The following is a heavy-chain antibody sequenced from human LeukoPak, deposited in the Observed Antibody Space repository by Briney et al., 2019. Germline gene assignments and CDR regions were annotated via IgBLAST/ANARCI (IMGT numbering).Heavy chain of an antibody. CDR3: ARAGVDYYDSSGYPIYYFDP. V-gene: IGHV6-1*01. CDR2: TYYKSKWYN. Sequence: SQTLSLTCAISGDSVSSNSAAWNWIRQSPSRGLEWLGRTYYKSKWYNDYAVSVKSRMTINPDTSKNQFSLQLNPVTPEDTAVYYCARAGVDYYDSSGYPIYYFDPWGQGTLVTVSS. D-gene: IGHD3-22*01. CDR1: GDSVSSNSAA. J-gene: IGHJ5*02.